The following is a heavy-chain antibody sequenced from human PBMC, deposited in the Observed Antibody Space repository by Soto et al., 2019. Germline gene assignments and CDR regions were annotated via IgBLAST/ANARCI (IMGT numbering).Heavy chain of an antibody. J-gene: IGHJ6*01. CDR2: ITSYGNT. CDR3: ARDRLITTYGMDV. V-gene: IGHV1-18*01. CDR1: GYTFTGHR. D-gene: IGHD3-3*01. Sequence: ASVKVSCKASGYTFTGHRITWVRQAPGQGLEWMGWITSYGNTNYAQKFQGRVTMTTDTSTTTAYMELRSLRSDDTAVYYCARDRLITTYGMDVWGQGTTVTVSS.